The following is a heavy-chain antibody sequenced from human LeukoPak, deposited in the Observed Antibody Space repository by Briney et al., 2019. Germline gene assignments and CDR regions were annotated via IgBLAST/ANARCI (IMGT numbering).Heavy chain of an antibody. CDR3: ARDQWFDY. Sequence: GGSLRVSCAASGFTFSTYSMNWVRQAPGNGLEWVSSISSSSYIYYADSVKGRFTISRDNAKNSLYLQMNSLRAEDTAVYYCARDQWFDYWGQGTLVTVSS. CDR2: ISSSSYI. V-gene: IGHV3-21*01. J-gene: IGHJ5*01. CDR1: GFTFSTYS.